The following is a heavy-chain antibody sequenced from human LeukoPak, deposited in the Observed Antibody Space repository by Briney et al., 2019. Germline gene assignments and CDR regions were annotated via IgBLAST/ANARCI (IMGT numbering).Heavy chain of an antibody. Sequence: ASVKVSCKASGYTFTGYYMHWVRQAPGQGLEWMGWINPNSGGTNYAQKFQGRVTMTRDTSISTAYMELSRLRSDDTAVYYCAREGYYGSGSHFDYWGQGTLVTVSS. CDR1: GYTFTGYY. J-gene: IGHJ4*02. CDR3: AREGYYGSGSHFDY. D-gene: IGHD3-10*01. V-gene: IGHV1-2*02. CDR2: INPNSGGT.